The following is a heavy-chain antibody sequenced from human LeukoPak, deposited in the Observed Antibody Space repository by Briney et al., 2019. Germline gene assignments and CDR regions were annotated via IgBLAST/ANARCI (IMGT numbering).Heavy chain of an antibody. CDR2: INPSGGST. CDR1: GYTFTSYY. D-gene: IGHD6-13*01. CDR3: ARDVGAAAARLSYFDY. Sequence: GASVKVSCKASGYTFTSYYMHWVRQAPGQGLEWMGIINPSGGSTSYAQRFQGRVTMTRDMSTTTVYMELSSLRSEDTAVYYCARDVGAAAARLSYFDYWGQGTLVTVSS. V-gene: IGHV1-46*01. J-gene: IGHJ4*02.